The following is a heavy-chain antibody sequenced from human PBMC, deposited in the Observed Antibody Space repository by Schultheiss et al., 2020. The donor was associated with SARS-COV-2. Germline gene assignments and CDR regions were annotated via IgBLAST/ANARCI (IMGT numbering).Heavy chain of an antibody. D-gene: IGHD3-10*01. J-gene: IGHJ4*02. Sequence: GGSLRLSCAASGFTFSGYDMHWVRQSTGKGLEWVSAIGTAGDTYYPGSVKGRFTISRENAKNTLYLQMNSLRAEDTAVYYCAKDRRAGYGSGSYPHFDYWGQGTXVXVSS. CDR2: IGTAGDT. CDR1: GFTFSGYD. CDR3: AKDRRAGYGSGSYPHFDY. V-gene: IGHV3-13*01.